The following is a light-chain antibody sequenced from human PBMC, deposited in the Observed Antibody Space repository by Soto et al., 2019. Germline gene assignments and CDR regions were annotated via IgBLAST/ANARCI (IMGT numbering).Light chain of an antibody. CDR3: RSYSATNTLV. CDR2: EVT. CDR1: SSDIGDYPY. J-gene: IGLJ1*01. Sequence: QSALTQPASVSGSPGQSITISCTGTSSDIGDYPYVSWYQQHPAKVPKLIIYEVTNRPSGITSRFSGSKSQNTASLTISGLQAEDEADYYCRSYSATNTLVFGSGTKLTVL. V-gene: IGLV2-14*01.